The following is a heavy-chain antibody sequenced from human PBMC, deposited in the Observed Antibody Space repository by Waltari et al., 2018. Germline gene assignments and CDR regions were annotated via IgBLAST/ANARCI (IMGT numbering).Heavy chain of an antibody. CDR2: IGTAGDT. V-gene: IGHV3-13*01. CDR3: ARKNTAWVFDI. CDR1: GFTFSSYD. J-gene: IGHJ3*02. D-gene: IGHD5-18*01. Sequence: EVQLVESGGGLVQPGGSLRLSCAASGFTFSSYDMHWVRQATGKGLEWGSAIGTAGDTNYPGSIKGRLTISRENAKNPLYLQMNSLRAGDTAVYYCARKNTAWVFDIWGQGTMVTVSS.